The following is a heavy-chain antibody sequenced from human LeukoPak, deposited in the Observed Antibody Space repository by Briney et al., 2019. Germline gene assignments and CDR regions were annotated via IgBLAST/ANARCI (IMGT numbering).Heavy chain of an antibody. CDR3: ARDLGQYYDTSDNWFDP. CDR2: ISSSGSTI. Sequence: GGSLRLSCAASGFTFSDYYMSWIRQAPGKWLEWVSYISSSGSTIYYADSVKGRFTISRDNAKNTLNLQMNSLRAEDTAVYYCARDLGQYYDTSDNWFDPWGQGTLVTVSS. V-gene: IGHV3-11*04. CDR1: GFTFSDYY. D-gene: IGHD3-22*01. J-gene: IGHJ5*02.